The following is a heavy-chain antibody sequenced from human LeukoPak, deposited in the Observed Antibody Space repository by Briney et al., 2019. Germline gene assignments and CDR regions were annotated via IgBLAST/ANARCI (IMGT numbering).Heavy chain of an antibody. Sequence: SVKVSCKASGYTFTSYGISWVRQAPRQGLEWMGWISAYNGNTNYAQKLQGRVTMTTDTSTSTAYMELRSLRSDDTAVYYCARAVTTSFGAYYYYGMDVWGQGTTVTVSS. D-gene: IGHD4-17*01. V-gene: IGHV1-18*01. J-gene: IGHJ6*02. CDR2: ISAYNGNT. CDR3: ARAVTTSFGAYYYYGMDV. CDR1: GYTFTSYG.